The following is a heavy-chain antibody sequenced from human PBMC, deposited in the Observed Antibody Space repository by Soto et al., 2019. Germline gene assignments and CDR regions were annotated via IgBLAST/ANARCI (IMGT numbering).Heavy chain of an antibody. Sequence: PSETLSLTCTVSGGSINSGGYFWTWVRQHPGKGLEWIGYMYNSGTTYYTSSLKSRVNISGDTSKNQFSLRLSSVTAADTAVYYCAREKGRSFFDHWGQGTLVTVSS. D-gene: IGHD1-26*01. CDR3: AREKGRSFFDH. J-gene: IGHJ4*02. V-gene: IGHV4-31*03. CDR1: GGSINSGGYF. CDR2: MYNSGTT.